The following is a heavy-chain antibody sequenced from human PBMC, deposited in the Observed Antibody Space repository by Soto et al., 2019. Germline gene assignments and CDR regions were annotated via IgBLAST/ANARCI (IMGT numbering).Heavy chain of an antibody. J-gene: IGHJ6*02. Sequence: GGSLRLSCAASGFTFSSYAMHWVRQAPGKGLEWVAVISYDGSNKYYADSVKGRFTISRDNSKNTLYLQMNSLRAEDTAVYYCARDLIASGYCGGDCYPTNSSTPYYYYYGMDVWGQGTTVTVSS. CDR3: ARDLIASGYCGGDCYPTNSSTPYYYYYGMDV. CDR1: GFTFSSYA. V-gene: IGHV3-30-3*01. D-gene: IGHD2-21*02. CDR2: ISYDGSNK.